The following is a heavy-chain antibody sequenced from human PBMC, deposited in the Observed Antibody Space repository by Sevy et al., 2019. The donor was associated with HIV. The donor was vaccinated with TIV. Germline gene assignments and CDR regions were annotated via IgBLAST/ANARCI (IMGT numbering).Heavy chain of an antibody. J-gene: IGHJ4*02. CDR3: VRDGSGGNWIFDY. D-gene: IGHD2-21*01. V-gene: IGHV3-20*01. Sequence: GGSLRLSCEVSGFTFDEYGMSWVRQVPGKGLEWVSGILSNGNAYYADSVRGRFTVSRDNVKNSLYLQMNTMRVEDTALYDCVRDGSGGNWIFDYWGQGTLVTVSS. CDR1: GFTFDEYG. CDR2: ILSNGNA.